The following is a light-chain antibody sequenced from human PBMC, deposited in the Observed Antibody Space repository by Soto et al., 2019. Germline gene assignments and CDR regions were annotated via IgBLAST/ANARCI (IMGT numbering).Light chain of an antibody. Sequence: QSALTQPASVSGSPGQSITISCTGTSSDVGGYNYVSWYQQHPGKAPKLMIYDVSNRPSGVSNRFSASKSGNTASLTISGLQAEDEADYYCSSYTTSRTLVFGGGTKVTVL. V-gene: IGLV2-14*01. CDR3: SSYTTSRTLV. CDR1: SSDVGGYNY. J-gene: IGLJ3*02. CDR2: DVS.